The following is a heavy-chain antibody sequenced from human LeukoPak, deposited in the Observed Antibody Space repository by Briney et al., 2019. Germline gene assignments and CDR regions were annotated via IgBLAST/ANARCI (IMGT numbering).Heavy chain of an antibody. CDR1: GYTFTSYD. CDR2: MNPNSGNT. CDR3: ARVDTAMARLFDY. Sequence: ASVKVSCKASGYTFTSYDMNWVRQATGQGLEWMGWMNPNSGNTGYAQKFQGRVAMTRNTSISTAYMELSSLRSEDTAVYYCARVDTAMARLFDYWGQGTTVTVSS. D-gene: IGHD5-18*01. J-gene: IGHJ4*02. V-gene: IGHV1-8*01.